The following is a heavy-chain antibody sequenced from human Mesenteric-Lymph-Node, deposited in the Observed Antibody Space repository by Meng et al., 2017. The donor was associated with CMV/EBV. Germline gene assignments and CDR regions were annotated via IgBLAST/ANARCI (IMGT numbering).Heavy chain of an antibody. CDR2: INPNSGST. CDR1: GYTFTGYY. CDR3: ARGGLVLRFPEGMDV. D-gene: IGHD3-3*01. V-gene: IGHV1-2*02. J-gene: IGHJ6*02. Sequence: ASVNVSCKASGYTFTGYYMHWVRQAPGQGLEWMGWINPNSGSTNYAQKFQGRVTMTRDTSISTAYMELSRLRSDDTAVYYCARGGLVLRFPEGMDVWGQGTTVTVSS.